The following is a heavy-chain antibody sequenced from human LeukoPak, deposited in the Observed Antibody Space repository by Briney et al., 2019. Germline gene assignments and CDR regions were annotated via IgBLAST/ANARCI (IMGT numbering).Heavy chain of an antibody. J-gene: IGHJ3*02. D-gene: IGHD1-26*01. Sequence: PLETLSLTCNISDAYIGSSFWSWIRLPPGKGLEWIGSISYRGRTNYSPSLKSRATMSMDRSKSQLSLVLTSVTAADTALYYCARDRSGSYYTFDMWGQGTMVTVSS. V-gene: IGHV4-59*13. CDR3: ARDRSGSYYTFDM. CDR2: ISYRGRT. CDR1: DAYIGSSF.